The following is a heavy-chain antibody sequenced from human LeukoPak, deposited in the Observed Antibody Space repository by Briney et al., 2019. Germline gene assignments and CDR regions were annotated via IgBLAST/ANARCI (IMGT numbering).Heavy chain of an antibody. V-gene: IGHV4-39*01. CDR1: GDSISSDYYY. J-gene: IGHJ6*03. D-gene: IGHD3-10*02. CDR3: ATQVFGGFYMDV. CDR2: IYYSGST. Sequence: PSETLSLTCTVSGDSISSDYYYWGWIRQPPGKGLEWIANIYYSGSTYYNPSLKSRVTISVDTSKNQFSLKVTSVTAADTAVYYCATQVFGGFYMDVWGKGTTVTVSS.